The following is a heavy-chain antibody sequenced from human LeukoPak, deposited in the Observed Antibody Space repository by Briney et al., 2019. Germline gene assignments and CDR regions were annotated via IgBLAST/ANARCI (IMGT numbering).Heavy chain of an antibody. CDR3: ARHGTYDFAEE. D-gene: IGHD3-3*01. Sequence: ASVKVSCKASGFTFTGYSLHWVRQAPGQGLEWMGRINPNNGDTNYAQKFQDRVTMTRDTSISTAYMELTSLRSDDTAVYYCARHGTYDFAEEWGQGTLVTVSA. CDR1: GFTFTGYS. CDR2: INPNNGDT. J-gene: IGHJ4*02. V-gene: IGHV1-2*06.